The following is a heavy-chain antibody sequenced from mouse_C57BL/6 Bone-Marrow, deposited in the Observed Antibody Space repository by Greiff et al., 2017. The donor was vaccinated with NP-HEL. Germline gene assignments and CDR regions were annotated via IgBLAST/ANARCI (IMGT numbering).Heavy chain of an antibody. CDR1: GYTFTSYW. CDR3: ARGIATGLGY. CDR2: IDPSDSYT. Sequence: QVQLQQPGAELVRPGTSVKLSCKASGYTFTSYWMHWVKQRPGQGLEWIGVIDPSDSYTNYNQKFKGKATLTVDTSSSTAYMQLSSLTSEDSAVYYCARGIATGLGYWGKGTTLTVSS. J-gene: IGHJ2*01. V-gene: IGHV1-59*01. D-gene: IGHD3-3*01.